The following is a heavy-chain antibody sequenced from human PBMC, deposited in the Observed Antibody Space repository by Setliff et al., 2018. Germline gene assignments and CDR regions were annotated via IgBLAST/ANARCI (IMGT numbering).Heavy chain of an antibody. CDR3: AKEYVVISFVRNSHQHCGMDV. CDR2: IYTNGAT. CDR1: GASLSSGSYY. V-gene: IGHV4-61*09. J-gene: IGHJ6*02. D-gene: IGHD2-21*01. Sequence: SETLSLTCTVSGASLSSGSYYWSWVRQSAGKGPEWIGHIYTNGATNYSPSLKGRVSISADTSKNVLSLRLTSVTATDTAVYYCAKEYVVISFVRNSHQHCGMDVWGQGTAVTVSS.